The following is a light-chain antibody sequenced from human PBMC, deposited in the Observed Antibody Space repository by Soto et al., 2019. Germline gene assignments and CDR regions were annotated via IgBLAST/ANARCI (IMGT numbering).Light chain of an antibody. CDR3: QQYGSSPPWT. CDR2: GAS. V-gene: IGKV3-20*01. J-gene: IGKJ1*01. CDR1: QSVSSNY. Sequence: EIVLTQSPGTLSLSPGERAALSCRASQSVSSNYLAWYQQKPGQAPRLLIHGASSRATGIPARFSGSGSGTDFTLTISRLEPEDFALYYCQQYGSSPPWTFGQGTKVEIK.